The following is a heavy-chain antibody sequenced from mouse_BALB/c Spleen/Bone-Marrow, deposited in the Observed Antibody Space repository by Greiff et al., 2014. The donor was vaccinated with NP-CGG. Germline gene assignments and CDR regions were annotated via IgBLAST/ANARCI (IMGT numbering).Heavy chain of an antibody. J-gene: IGHJ2*01. D-gene: IGHD1-1*01. CDR2: IYPSDSYT. CDR1: GYTFTSYW. CDR3: TRGGSSPYYFDY. V-gene: IGHV1-69*02. Sequence: VQLQQSGAELVRPGASVKLSCKASGYTFTSYWINWVKQRPGQGLEWIGNIYPSDSYTNYNQTFKDKATLTVDKSSTTAYLQPSRRTAEEATVYYCTRGGSSPYYFDYWGQGATLTVSS.